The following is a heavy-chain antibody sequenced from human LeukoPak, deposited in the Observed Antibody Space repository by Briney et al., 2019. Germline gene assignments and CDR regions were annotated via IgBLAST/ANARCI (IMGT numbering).Heavy chain of an antibody. J-gene: IGHJ6*03. D-gene: IGHD1-7*01. CDR3: ARDSNLWSWNYSHYYYYYYMDV. V-gene: IGHV3-74*01. CDR1: GFTFSSYW. Sequence: PGGSLRLSCAASGFTFSSYWMHWVRQAPGKGLVWVSHINSDGSSTSYADSVKGRFTISRDNAKNTLYLQMNSLRAEDTAVYYCARDSNLWSWNYSHYYYYYYMDVWGKGTTVTVSS. CDR2: INSDGSST.